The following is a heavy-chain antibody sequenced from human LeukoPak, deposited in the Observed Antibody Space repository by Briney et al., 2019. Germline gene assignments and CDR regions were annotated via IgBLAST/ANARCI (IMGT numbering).Heavy chain of an antibody. CDR1: GFTFSINA. D-gene: IGHD3-22*01. Sequence: GGSLRLSCATSGFTFSINAMSWVRPAPGKGLEWVSVIRDGGDTTYYADSVKGRFTISRDISKNTLYLQMNSLRAEDTAIYYCAKVGIVVGGDYYDYWGQGTLVTVSS. CDR3: AKVGIVVGGDYYDY. CDR2: IRDGGDTT. V-gene: IGHV3-23*01. J-gene: IGHJ4*02.